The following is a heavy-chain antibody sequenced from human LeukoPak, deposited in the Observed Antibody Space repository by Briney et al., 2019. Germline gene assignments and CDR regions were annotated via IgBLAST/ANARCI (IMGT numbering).Heavy chain of an antibody. D-gene: IGHD3-10*01. CDR1: GFTFSSYG. CDR2: IKQDGSEK. V-gene: IGHV3-7*01. Sequence: GGSLRLSCAASGFTFSSYGMHWVRQAPGKGLEWVANIKQDGSEKFYLDSVKGRFTISRDNAKNSLYLQMNSLRVEDTAIYYCARVNGYGWFDPWGQGTLVTVSS. J-gene: IGHJ5*02. CDR3: ARVNGYGWFDP.